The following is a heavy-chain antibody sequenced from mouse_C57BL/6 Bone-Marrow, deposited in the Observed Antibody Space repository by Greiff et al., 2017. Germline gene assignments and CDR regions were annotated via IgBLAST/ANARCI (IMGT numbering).Heavy chain of an antibody. V-gene: IGHV5-12*01. CDR2: ISNGGGST. CDR1: GFTFSDYY. J-gene: IGHJ4*01. CDR3: ARPSNWEDYAMDY. D-gene: IGHD4-1*01. Sequence: DVMLVESGGGLVQPGGSLKLSCAASGFTFSDYYMYWVRQTPEKRLEWVAYISNGGGSTYYPDTVKGRFTISRDNAKNTLYLQMSRLKSEDTAMYYCARPSNWEDYAMDYWGQGTSVTVSS.